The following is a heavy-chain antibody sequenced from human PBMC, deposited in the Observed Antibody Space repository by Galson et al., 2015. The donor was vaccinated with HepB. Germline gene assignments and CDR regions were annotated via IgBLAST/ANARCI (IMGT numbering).Heavy chain of an antibody. J-gene: IGHJ1*01. V-gene: IGHV1-3*01. D-gene: IGHD6-13*01. Sequence: SVKVSCKASGYTFSSFALHWVRQAPGQRLEWMGWINSGNGDTKYLQKFQGRVTFTRDTAATTVYMELNGLTSEDTAVYYCARGRAVAAAGTPYFQHWGQGTLVVVS. CDR2: INSGNGDT. CDR1: GYTFSSFA. CDR3: ARGRAVAAAGTPYFQH.